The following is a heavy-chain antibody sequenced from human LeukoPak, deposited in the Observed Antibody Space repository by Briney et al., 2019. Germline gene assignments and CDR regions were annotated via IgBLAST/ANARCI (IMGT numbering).Heavy chain of an antibody. V-gene: IGHV4-39*01. CDR1: AGSISSSSYY. D-gene: IGHD3-10*01. Sequence: SETLSLTCTVSAGSISSSSYYWGWIRQPPGNGLEWSGSIYYSGGTYYNPPIKSRVTISVDTSKNQFSPRLSSVTAAETAVYYCARGANYGSGSYLDYWGQGTLVTVS. CDR3: ARGANYGSGSYLDY. J-gene: IGHJ4*02. CDR2: IYYSGGT.